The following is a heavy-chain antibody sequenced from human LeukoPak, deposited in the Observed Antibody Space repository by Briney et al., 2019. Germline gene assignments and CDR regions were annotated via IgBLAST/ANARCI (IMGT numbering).Heavy chain of an antibody. CDR2: ISAYNGNT. V-gene: IGHV1-18*01. Sequence: SVKVSCKASGYTFTSYGISWVLQAPGQGLEWIGWISAYNGNTNYAQKLQGRVTMTTDTSTSTAYMELRSLRSDDTAVYYCARDLRRDFWSGSFNFWGQGTLVTVSS. D-gene: IGHD3-3*01. CDR3: ARDLRRDFWSGSFNF. J-gene: IGHJ4*02. CDR1: GYTFTSYG.